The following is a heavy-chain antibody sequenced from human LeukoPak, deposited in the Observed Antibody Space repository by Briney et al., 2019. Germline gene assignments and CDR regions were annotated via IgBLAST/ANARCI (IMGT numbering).Heavy chain of an antibody. Sequence: SETLSLTCTVSGGSISSYYWSWIRQPPGKGLEWIGYIYYSGSTNYNPSLKSRVTISVDTSKNQFSLKLSSVTAADTAAYYCASGVVPAAPNYYYYMDVWGKGTTVTVSS. CDR1: GGSISSYY. D-gene: IGHD2-2*01. J-gene: IGHJ6*03. CDR3: ASGVVPAAPNYYYYMDV. V-gene: IGHV4-59*01. CDR2: IYYSGST.